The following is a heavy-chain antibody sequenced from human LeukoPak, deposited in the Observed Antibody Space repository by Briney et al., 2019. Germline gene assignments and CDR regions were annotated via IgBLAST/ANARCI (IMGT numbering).Heavy chain of an antibody. CDR2: IYPGDSDT. CDR3: ARHSGSRYFDWLPPFD. Sequence: GESLKISCKGSGYSFTSYWIGWVRQMPGKGLEWMGIIYPGDSDTRYSPSFQGQVTISADKSISTAYLQWSSLKASDTAMYYCARHSGSRYFDWLPPFDWGQGTLVTVSS. J-gene: IGHJ4*02. D-gene: IGHD3-9*01. V-gene: IGHV5-51*01. CDR1: GYSFTSYW.